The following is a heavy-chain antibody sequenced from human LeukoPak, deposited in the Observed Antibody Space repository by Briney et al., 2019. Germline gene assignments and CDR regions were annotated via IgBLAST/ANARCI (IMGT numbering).Heavy chain of an antibody. CDR3: ARLTVTGGLYYYYYMDV. CDR2: INHSGST. D-gene: IGHD4-17*01. CDR1: GGSFSGYY. V-gene: IGHV4-34*01. Sequence: ASETLSLTCAVYGGSFSGYYWSWVRQPPGKGLKWIGEINHSGSTNYNPSLKSRVTISVDASKNQFSLKLSSVTAADTAVYYCARLTVTGGLYYYYYMDVWGKGTTVTVSS. J-gene: IGHJ6*03.